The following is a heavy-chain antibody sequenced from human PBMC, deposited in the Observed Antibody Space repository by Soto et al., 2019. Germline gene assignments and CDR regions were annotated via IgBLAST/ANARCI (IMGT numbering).Heavy chain of an antibody. CDR1: GFTFSSYA. CDR2: ISGSGGST. J-gene: IGHJ4*02. D-gene: IGHD2-21*02. CDR3: AKVGGYCGGDCYLYFDY. Sequence: GGSLSLSCAASGFTFSSYAMSWVRQAPGKGLEWVSAISGSGGSTYYADSVKGRFTISRDNSKNTLYLQMNSLRAEDTAVYYCAKVGGYCGGDCYLYFDYWGQGTLVTVSS. V-gene: IGHV3-23*01.